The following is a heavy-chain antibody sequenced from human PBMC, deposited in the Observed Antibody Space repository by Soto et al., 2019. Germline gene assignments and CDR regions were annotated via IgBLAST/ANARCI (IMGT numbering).Heavy chain of an antibody. CDR2: INPSSGTT. CDR3: AREWANNTVIGGVTYRYYHGMDV. CDR1: GYSFTTYY. J-gene: IGHJ6*02. D-gene: IGHD3-16*01. Sequence: QVQLVQSGAEVKKPGASVKVSCKASGYSFTTYYIQWVRHAPGHGPEWLGIINPSSGTTRYAQNFPGRVPLTRDPSTTTVYMDWTGLRSEASAVYYCAREWANNTVIGGVTYRYYHGMDVWGQVTTVTVSS. V-gene: IGHV1-46*01.